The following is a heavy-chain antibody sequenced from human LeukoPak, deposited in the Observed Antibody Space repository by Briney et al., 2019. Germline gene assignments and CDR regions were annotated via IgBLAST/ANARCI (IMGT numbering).Heavy chain of an antibody. D-gene: IGHD3-10*01. CDR3: ARQAGSGSYYYYYYMDV. V-gene: IGHV3-20*04. Sequence: PGGSLRLSCAASGFTFDDYGMSWVRQAPGKGLEWVSGINWNGGSTGYADSVKGRFTISRDNAKNSLYLQMNSLRAEDTALYYCARQAGSGSYYYYYYMDVWGKGTTVTVSS. CDR2: INWNGGST. J-gene: IGHJ6*03. CDR1: GFTFDDYG.